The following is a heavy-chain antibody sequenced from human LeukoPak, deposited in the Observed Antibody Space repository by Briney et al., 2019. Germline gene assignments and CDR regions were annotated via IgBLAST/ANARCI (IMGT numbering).Heavy chain of an antibody. J-gene: IGHJ4*02. CDR2: IGPSGAST. Sequence: PGGSLRLSCAAYAFTFSGYAMSWVRQAPGKGLEWVSAIGPSGASTYYTDSVKGRFTISRDNSKNTLYLQMNSLRAEDTAVYYCAKKGGNSGFFDSWGQGTLVTVSS. CDR3: AKKGGNSGFFDS. V-gene: IGHV3-23*01. CDR1: AFTFSGYA. D-gene: IGHD4-23*01.